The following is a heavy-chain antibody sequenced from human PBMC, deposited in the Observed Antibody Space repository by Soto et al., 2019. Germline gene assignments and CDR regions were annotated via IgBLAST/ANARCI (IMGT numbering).Heavy chain of an antibody. CDR2: IIPILGIA. CDR1: GGTFSSYT. V-gene: IGHV1-69*02. J-gene: IGHJ4*02. D-gene: IGHD6-13*01. Sequence: QVQLVQSGAEVKKPGSSVKVSCKASGGTFSSYTISWVRQAPGQGLEWMGRIIPILGIANYAQKFQGRVTITEHKTTRTAYMELRSPGSEDTAVYYCARDQRHGYSSGWYADYWGQGTLVTVSA. CDR3: ARDQRHGYSSGWYADY.